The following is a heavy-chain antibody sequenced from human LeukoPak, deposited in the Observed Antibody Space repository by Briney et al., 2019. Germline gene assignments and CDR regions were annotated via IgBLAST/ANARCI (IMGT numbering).Heavy chain of an antibody. D-gene: IGHD2/OR15-2a*01. V-gene: IGHV3-11*04. CDR3: ARSSDYFTYFGL. CDR2: MSSTGNTI. J-gene: IGHJ2*01. CDR1: GYTLSVYY. Sequence: GGSLTLSCAASGYTLSVYYKTWTPHAPGRGLEWVSYMSSTGNTIFYAESVKGRFTVSRDNAKTSLFLQMDSLRAEDTAVYYCARSSDYFTYFGLWGRGSLVTVSS.